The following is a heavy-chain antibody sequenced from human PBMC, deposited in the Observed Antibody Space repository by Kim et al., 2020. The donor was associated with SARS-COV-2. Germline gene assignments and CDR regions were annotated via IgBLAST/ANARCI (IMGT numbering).Heavy chain of an antibody. J-gene: IGHJ5*02. CDR3: AKRGMTTVTKGGFDP. Sequence: GGSLRLSCAASGFTFSSYAMSWVRQAPGKGLEWVSDISGSGGSTYYADSVKGRFTISRDNSKNTLYLQMNSLRAEDTAGYYCAKRGMTTVTKGGFDPWGQGTLVTVSS. D-gene: IGHD4-17*01. V-gene: IGHV3-23*01. CDR2: ISGSGGST. CDR1: GFTFSSYA.